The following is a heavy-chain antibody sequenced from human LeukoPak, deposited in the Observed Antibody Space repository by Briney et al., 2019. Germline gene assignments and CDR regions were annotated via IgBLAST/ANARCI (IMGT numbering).Heavy chain of an antibody. D-gene: IGHD2-2*01. J-gene: IGHJ4*02. Sequence: SVKVSCKASGGTFSSYAISWVRQAPGQGLEWMGGIIPIFGTANYAQKFQGRVTITTDESTSTAYMELSSLRSEDTAVYYCARVRYCSSTSCYFGFDYWGQRTLVTVSS. CDR1: GGTFSSYA. CDR3: ARVRYCSSTSCYFGFDY. V-gene: IGHV1-69*05. CDR2: IIPIFGTA.